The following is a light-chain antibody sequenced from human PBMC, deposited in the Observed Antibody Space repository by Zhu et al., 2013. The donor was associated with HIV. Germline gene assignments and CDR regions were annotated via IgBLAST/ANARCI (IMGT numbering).Light chain of an antibody. J-gene: IGKJ3*01. CDR1: QTVSSNF. V-gene: IGKV3D-20*02. CDR3: QQRSNWSFT. CDR2: GAS. Sequence: DIVLTQSPGTLSLSPGERATLSCRASQTVSSNFLAWYHQKPGQAPRLLIYGASNRATGIPDRFSGSGSGTDFTLTISSLEPEDFAVYYCQQRSNWSFTFGPGTKVDIK.